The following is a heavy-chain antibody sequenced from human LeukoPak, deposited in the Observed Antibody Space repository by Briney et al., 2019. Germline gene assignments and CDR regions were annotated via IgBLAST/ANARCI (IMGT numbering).Heavy chain of an antibody. J-gene: IGHJ4*02. CDR2: INTGGSST. CDR1: GFTFDSYW. D-gene: IGHD3-10*01. CDR3: ARDRGQNAGLDY. Sequence: PGGSLRLSCAASGFTFDSYWMHWVRQAPGKGLVWISRINTGGSSTVYADSVKGRFTISRDNAKNTLYLQMNSLRAEDTAVYYCARDRGQNAGLDYWGQGTLVTVSS. V-gene: IGHV3-74*01.